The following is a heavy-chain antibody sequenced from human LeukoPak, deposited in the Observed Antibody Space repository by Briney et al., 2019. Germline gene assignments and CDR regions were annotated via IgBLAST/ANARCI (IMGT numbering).Heavy chain of an antibody. CDR3: AKEIYYDSTGPQY. Sequence: GGSLRLSCAASGFTVSSNYMSWVRQAPGKGLEWVSAISGSGGSTYYADSVKGRFTISRDNSKNTLYLQMNSLRAEDTAVYHCAKEIYYDSTGPQYWGQGTLVTVSS. D-gene: IGHD3-22*01. J-gene: IGHJ4*02. V-gene: IGHV3-23*01. CDR2: ISGSGGST. CDR1: GFTVSSNY.